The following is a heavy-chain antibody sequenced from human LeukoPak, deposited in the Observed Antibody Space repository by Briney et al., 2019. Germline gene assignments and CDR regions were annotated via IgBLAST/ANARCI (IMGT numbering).Heavy chain of an antibody. J-gene: IGHJ4*02. CDR2: ISSSSSYI. CDR3: ARMLTFGGVIADAPGGY. D-gene: IGHD3-16*02. V-gene: IGHV3-21*01. CDR1: GFIFSSYS. Sequence: KPGGSLRLSCAASGFIFSSYSMNWVRQAPGKGLEWVSSISSSSSYIYYADSVKGRFTISRDNAKNSLYLQMNSLRAEDTAVYYCARMLTFGGVIADAPGGYWGQGTLVTVSS.